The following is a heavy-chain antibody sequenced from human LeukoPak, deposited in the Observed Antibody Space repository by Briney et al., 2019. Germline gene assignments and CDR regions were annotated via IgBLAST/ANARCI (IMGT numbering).Heavy chain of an antibody. CDR3: ARVSSRLLHAFDI. D-gene: IGHD2-21*02. CDR2: INHSGST. J-gene: IGHJ3*02. CDR1: GGSISSGGYY. Sequence: SETLSLTCTVSGGSISSGGYYWSWIRQPPGKGLEWIGEINHSGSTNYNPSLKSRVTISVDTSKNQFSLKLSSVTAADTAVYYCARVSSRLLHAFDIWGQGTMVTVSS. V-gene: IGHV4-39*07.